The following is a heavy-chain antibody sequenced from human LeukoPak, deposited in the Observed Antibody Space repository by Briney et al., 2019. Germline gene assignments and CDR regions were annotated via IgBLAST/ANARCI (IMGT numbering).Heavy chain of an antibody. Sequence: GGSLRLSCAASGFTFSSYGMHWVRQAPGKGLEWVAIIWYDGSNQYYADSVKGRFTISRDNSKNTLYLQVNSLRAEDTAVCYCARDGSFWRGYPYYFDYWGQGTLVTVSS. CDR3: ARDGSFWRGYPYYFDY. V-gene: IGHV3-33*01. J-gene: IGHJ4*02. CDR2: IWYDGSNQ. CDR1: GFTFSSYG. D-gene: IGHD3-3*01.